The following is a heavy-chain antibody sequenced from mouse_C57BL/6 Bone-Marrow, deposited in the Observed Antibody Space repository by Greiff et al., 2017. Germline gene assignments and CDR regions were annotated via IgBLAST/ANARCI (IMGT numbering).Heavy chain of an antibody. J-gene: IGHJ1*03. V-gene: IGHV1-82*01. CDR1: GYAFSSSW. Sequence: VQLQQSGPELVKPGASVKISCKASGYAFSSSWMNWVKQRPGQGLEWIGRIYPGDGDTNYNRKFKGKATLTADKSSSTAYMQLSSLTSEDSAVYFCAMRYCGTGGYFDVWGTGTTVTVSS. D-gene: IGHD1-1*01. CDR3: AMRYCGTGGYFDV. CDR2: IYPGDGDT.